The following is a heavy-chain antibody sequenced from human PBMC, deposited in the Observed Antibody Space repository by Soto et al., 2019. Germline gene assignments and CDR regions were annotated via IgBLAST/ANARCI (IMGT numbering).Heavy chain of an antibody. CDR1: GGTFSSYA. CDR3: ARDKVDPPETYNWFDP. Sequence: SVKVSCKASGGTFSSYAISRVRQAPGQGLEWMGGIIPIFGTANYAQKFQGRVTINADESTSTAYMELSSLRSEDTAVYYCARDKVDPPETYNWFDPWGQGTLVTVSS. D-gene: IGHD2-15*01. V-gene: IGHV1-69*13. J-gene: IGHJ5*02. CDR2: IIPIFGTA.